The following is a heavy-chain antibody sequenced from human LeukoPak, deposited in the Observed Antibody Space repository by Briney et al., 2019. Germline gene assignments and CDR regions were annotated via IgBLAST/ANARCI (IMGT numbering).Heavy chain of an antibody. CDR2: INRGGSRT. D-gene: IGHD5-18*01. V-gene: IGHV3-74*01. Sequence: GGSLRLSCAASGFTFSNRWMHWVRQAPGKGLMWVSRINRGGSRTGYADSVKGRFTISRDDAKNTLYLQLNSLRAEDTAVYFCARGGSDTAMAHDYWGQGTLVTVSS. CDR3: ARGGSDTAMAHDY. J-gene: IGHJ4*02. CDR1: GFTFSNRW.